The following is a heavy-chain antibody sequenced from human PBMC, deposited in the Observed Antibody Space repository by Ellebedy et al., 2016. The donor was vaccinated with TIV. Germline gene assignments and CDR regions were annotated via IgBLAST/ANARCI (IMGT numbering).Heavy chain of an antibody. CDR1: GYSITAYP. CDR2: ISPDSGGT. CDR3: ARVRGSIVLDY. Sequence: ASVKVSCKASGYSITAYPINWVRQAPGQGLEWMGWISPDSGGTKYAQKFEGRVTMTRDTSINTAYMELSRLRSDDTAVYYCARVRGSIVLDYWGQGTVVTVSS. V-gene: IGHV1-2*02. J-gene: IGHJ4*02. D-gene: IGHD3-10*01.